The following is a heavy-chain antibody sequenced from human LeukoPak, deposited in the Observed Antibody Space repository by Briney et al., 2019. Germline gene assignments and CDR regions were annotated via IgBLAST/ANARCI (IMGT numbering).Heavy chain of an antibody. J-gene: IGHJ3*02. D-gene: IGHD4-17*01. V-gene: IGHV4-39*01. CDR2: FYYTGST. Sequence: SETLSLTCTVSGGSISSNGYYWGWIRQPPGKGLEWIGSFYYTGSTFYSPSLKSRVTISVDTSKNQFSLKLSSVTAADTAVYYCARVLRRGDYRPYAFDIWGQGTMVTVSS. CDR1: GGSISSNGYY. CDR3: ARVLRRGDYRPYAFDI.